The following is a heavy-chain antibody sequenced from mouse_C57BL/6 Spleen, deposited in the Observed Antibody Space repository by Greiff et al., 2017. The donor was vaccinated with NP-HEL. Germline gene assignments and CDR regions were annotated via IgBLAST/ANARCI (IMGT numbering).Heavy chain of an antibody. Sequence: VQLQQPGAELVMPGASVKLSCKASGYTFTSYWMHWVKQRPGQGLEWIGEIDPSDSYTNYTQKFKGKSTLTVDKSSSTAYMQLSSLTSEDSAVYYCARRGNYVDYWGQGTTLTVSS. CDR3: ARRGNYVDY. D-gene: IGHD1-1*01. CDR1: GYTFTSYW. CDR2: IDPSDSYT. V-gene: IGHV1-69*01. J-gene: IGHJ2*01.